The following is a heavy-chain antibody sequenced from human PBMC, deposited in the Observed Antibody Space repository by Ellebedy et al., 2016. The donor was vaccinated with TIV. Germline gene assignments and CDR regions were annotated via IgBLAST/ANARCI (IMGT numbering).Heavy chain of an antibody. V-gene: IGHV2-70*01. CDR1: GFSLRTSGMC. D-gene: IGHD1-26*01. CDR2: LDCDDDK. J-gene: IGHJ4*02. Sequence: SGPTLVXPTQTLTLTCTFSGFSLRTSGMCVSWMRQPTGKALEWLALLDCDDDKYYSTALKTRLTISKDTSQNQVVLTMTNMNPVDTATYYCARIVTSGYFDYWGQGTLVTVSS. CDR3: ARIVTSGYFDY.